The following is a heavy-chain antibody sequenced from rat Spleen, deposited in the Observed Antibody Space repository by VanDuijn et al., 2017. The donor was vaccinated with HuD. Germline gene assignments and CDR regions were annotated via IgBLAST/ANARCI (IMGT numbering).Heavy chain of an antibody. CDR3: ARSLSYAHYFWYFDF. D-gene: IGHD1-12*01. CDR1: GYSITSSYR. Sequence: EVQLQESGPGLVKPSQSLSLTCSVTGYSITSSYRWNWIRKFPGNKLEYMGYINSAGSTNYTPPLKSQISITRDTSRNQFFLHLTSVTTEDTATYYCARSLSYAHYFWYFDFWGPGTMVTVSS. CDR2: INSAGST. V-gene: IGHV3-3*01. J-gene: IGHJ1*01.